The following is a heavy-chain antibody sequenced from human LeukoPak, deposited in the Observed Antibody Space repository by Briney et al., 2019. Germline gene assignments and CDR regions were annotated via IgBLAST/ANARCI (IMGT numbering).Heavy chain of an antibody. J-gene: IGHJ4*02. D-gene: IGHD2-2*01. V-gene: IGHV4-59*08. CDR2: IYYSGST. CDR3: ARRVSASGRDYFDY. Sequence: SETLSLTCTVSGGSISGYYWSWIRQPPGKGLEWIGYIYYSGSTTYNPSFKSRVTISVDTSKNHFSLKLSSVTAADTAVYYCARRVSASGRDYFDYWGQGTLVTVSS. CDR1: GGSISGYY.